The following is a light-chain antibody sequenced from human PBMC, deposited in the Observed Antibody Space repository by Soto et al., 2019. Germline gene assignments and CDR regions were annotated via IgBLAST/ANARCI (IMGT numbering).Light chain of an antibody. CDR3: QQYDSRPHT. Sequence: DIQMTQSPSSLSASVGDRVTITCQASQDITLYLNWYQHKAGKAPNLLIHDVSTLETGVPARFSGRGSCTIFTLTTINRQPEDVATYYCQQYDSRPHTFGQGTKVEIK. CDR1: QDITLY. CDR2: DVS. J-gene: IGKJ2*01. V-gene: IGKV1-33*01.